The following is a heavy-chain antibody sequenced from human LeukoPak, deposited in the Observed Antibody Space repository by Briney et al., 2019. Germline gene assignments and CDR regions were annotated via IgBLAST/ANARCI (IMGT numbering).Heavy chain of an antibody. CDR2: ISYDGSNA. D-gene: IGHD2-8*01. J-gene: IGHJ4*02. V-gene: IGHV3-30*03. CDR1: RFIFNGYS. CDR3: AAEGSLYYYDF. Sequence: GRSLRLSCAAPRFIFNGYSMHWIRQAPGKGLEWVAVISYDGSNAYYEDSVKGRFTISRDNSKYTVDLQMNSLRPEDTAVYYCAAEGSLYYYDFWGKGTLVTVSS.